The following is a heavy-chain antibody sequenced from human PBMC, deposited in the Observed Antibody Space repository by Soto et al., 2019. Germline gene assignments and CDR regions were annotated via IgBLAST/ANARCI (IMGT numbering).Heavy chain of an antibody. J-gene: IGHJ3*02. D-gene: IGHD3-3*01. Sequence: GGSLRLSCAASGFTFSDYYMSWIRQAPGKGLEWVSYISSSGSTIYYADSVKGRFTISRDNAKNTLYLQMNSLRAEDTAVYYCAKEWIFGVPGAFYIWGQGTMVTVSS. CDR2: ISSSGSTI. CDR3: AKEWIFGVPGAFYI. V-gene: IGHV3-11*01. CDR1: GFTFSDYY.